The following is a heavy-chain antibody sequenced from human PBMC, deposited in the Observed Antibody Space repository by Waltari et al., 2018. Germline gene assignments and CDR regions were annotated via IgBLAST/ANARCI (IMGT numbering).Heavy chain of an antibody. CDR3: AKPLDKWNNYFDP. CDR2: INPNSGTT. CDR1: GYAFTDYY. Sequence: QVQLVQSGAEVKKPGASVKVSCKASGYAFTDYYIHWVRQAPGQGLEWMGWINPNSGTTDYAQKFQGRVTMTRDTSISTAYLELSSLRYDDTAMYYCAKPLDKWNNYFDPWGQGTLVTVSS. D-gene: IGHD1-26*01. J-gene: IGHJ5*02. V-gene: IGHV1-2*02.